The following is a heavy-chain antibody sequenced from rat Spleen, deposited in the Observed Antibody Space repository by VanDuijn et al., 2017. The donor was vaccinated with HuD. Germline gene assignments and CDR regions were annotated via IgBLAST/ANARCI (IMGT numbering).Heavy chain of an antibody. V-gene: IGHV5-20*01. CDR3: TRDYGYNYGVMDA. D-gene: IGHD1-9*01. CDR1: GFTLSDHY. J-gene: IGHJ4*01. CDR2: ISSEGRSS. Sequence: EVQLVESDGGLVQPGRSLKLSCAASGFTLSDHYMAWVRQAPTMGLEWVATISSEGRSSYCRDSVKGRFTISRDNAKSTLYLQMNSLRSEDTATYYCTRDYGYNYGVMDAWGQGASVTVSS.